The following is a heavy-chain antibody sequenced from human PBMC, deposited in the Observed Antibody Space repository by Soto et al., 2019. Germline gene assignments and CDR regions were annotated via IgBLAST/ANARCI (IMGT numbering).Heavy chain of an antibody. CDR3: AKLSRGQLVWGFDS. CDR1: GFTFSSYA. D-gene: IGHD6-6*01. Sequence: VQLLESGGGLVQPGGSLRLSCAASGFTFSSYAMSWVRQAPGKGLEWVSAISGSGGSTYYADSVKGRFTISRDNSKNTLYLQMNSLSGEDTAVYYCAKLSRGQLVWGFDSWGQGTLVTVSS. V-gene: IGHV3-23*01. J-gene: IGHJ4*02. CDR2: ISGSGGST.